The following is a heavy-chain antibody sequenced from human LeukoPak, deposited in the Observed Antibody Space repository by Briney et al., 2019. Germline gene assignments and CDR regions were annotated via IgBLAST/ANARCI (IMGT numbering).Heavy chain of an antibody. J-gene: IGHJ4*02. D-gene: IGHD3-22*01. CDR3: ARRYYDASGYYSLDH. CDR1: GFTFSSYA. CDR2: ISGTGDNV. Sequence: GGSLRLSCAASGFTFSSYAMTWVRQAPGKGLEWVSYISGTGDNVYYADSVKGRFTISRDNSKNTLYLQMNSLRAEDTAVYFCARRYYDASGYYSLDHGGQGPLVTVPS. V-gene: IGHV3-23*01.